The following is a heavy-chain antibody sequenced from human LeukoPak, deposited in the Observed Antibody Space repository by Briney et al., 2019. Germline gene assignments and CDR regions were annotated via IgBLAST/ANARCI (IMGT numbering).Heavy chain of an antibody. D-gene: IGHD3-22*01. Sequence: SETLSLTCTVSGGSISSYYWSWIRQPPGKGLEWIGYIYYSGSTNYNPSLKSRVTISVDTSKNQFSLKLSSVTAADTAVYYCARDRYYYDSSGYYYWFDPWGQGTLVTVSS. CDR1: GGSISSYY. J-gene: IGHJ5*02. CDR3: ARDRYYYDSSGYYYWFDP. CDR2: IYYSGST. V-gene: IGHV4-59*01.